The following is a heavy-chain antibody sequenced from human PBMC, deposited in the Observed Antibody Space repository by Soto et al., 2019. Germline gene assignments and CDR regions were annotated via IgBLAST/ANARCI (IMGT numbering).Heavy chain of an antibody. J-gene: IGHJ4*02. CDR2: IIPILGLA. CDR1: GGTFSSYT. CDR3: ANPPRY. V-gene: IGHV1-69*02. Sequence: QVQLVQSGAEVKKPGSSVKVSCKASGGTFSSYTISWVRQAPGQGLEWMGRIIPILGLANYAQKFQGRVTITADKSTGTAYMELSRLTSGDTAVSYCANPPRYWGQGTLVSVSS.